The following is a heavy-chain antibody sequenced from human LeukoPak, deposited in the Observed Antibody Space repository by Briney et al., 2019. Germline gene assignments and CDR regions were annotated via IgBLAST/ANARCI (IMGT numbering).Heavy chain of an antibody. D-gene: IGHD1/OR15-1a*01. CDR3: ATIYNWNNVL. CDR2: IIPIFGTT. V-gene: IGHV1-69*06. CDR1: GGTFSSYA. Sequence: SVKVSCKASGGTFSSYAISWVRQAPGQGLEWMGGIIPIFGTTNYAQKFQGRVTITADKSTSTAYMELSSLRSEDTAVYYCATIYNWNNVLWGQGTLVTVSS. J-gene: IGHJ4*02.